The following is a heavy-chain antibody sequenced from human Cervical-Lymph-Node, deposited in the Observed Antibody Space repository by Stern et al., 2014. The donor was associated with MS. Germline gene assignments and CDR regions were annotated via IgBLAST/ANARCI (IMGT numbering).Heavy chain of an antibody. CDR1: GYIFTDYY. D-gene: IGHD1/OR15-1a*01. Sequence: QDQLVQSGAEVKKPGASVKVSCKASGYIFTDYYIHWVRQAPGQGLEWVGIVRPKSGITEYKQTFQGRVTMTRDTSTRTVYMELSSLTSEDTAVYYCAREGPEQYHFDYWGQGTLVTVSS. J-gene: IGHJ4*02. CDR2: VRPKSGIT. V-gene: IGHV1-46*01. CDR3: AREGPEQYHFDY.